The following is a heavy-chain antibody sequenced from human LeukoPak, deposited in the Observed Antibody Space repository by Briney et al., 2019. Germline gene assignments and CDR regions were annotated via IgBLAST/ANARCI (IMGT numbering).Heavy chain of an antibody. CDR2: INHSGST. V-gene: IGHV4-34*01. J-gene: IGHJ5*02. Sequence: SETLSLTCAVYGGSFSGYYWSWIRQPPGKGLEWIGEINHSGSTNYNPSLKSRVTISVDTSKNQFSLKLSSVTAADTAVYYCARVPIFGVVSNWFDPWGQGTLVTVSS. D-gene: IGHD3-3*01. CDR3: ARVPIFGVVSNWFDP. CDR1: GGSFSGYY.